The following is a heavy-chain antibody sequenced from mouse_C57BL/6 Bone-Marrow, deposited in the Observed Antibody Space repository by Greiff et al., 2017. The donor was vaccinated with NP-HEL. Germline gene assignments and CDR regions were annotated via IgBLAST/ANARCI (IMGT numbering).Heavy chain of an antibody. CDR3: ARQLYYYGSSYYWYFDV. CDR2: IYPRSGNT. Sequence: QVQLQQSGAELARPGASVKLSCKASGYTFTSYGISWVKQRTGQGLEWIGEIYPRSGNTYYNEKFKGKATLTADKSSSTAYMELRSLTSEDSPVYFCARQLYYYGSSYYWYFDVWGTGTTVTVSS. CDR1: GYTFTSYG. J-gene: IGHJ1*03. V-gene: IGHV1-81*01. D-gene: IGHD1-1*01.